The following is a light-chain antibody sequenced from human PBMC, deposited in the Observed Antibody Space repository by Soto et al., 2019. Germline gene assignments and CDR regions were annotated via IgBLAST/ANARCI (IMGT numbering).Light chain of an antibody. CDR1: QSISSW. Sequence: DIQMTQSPSTLSASVGDRVTITCRASQSISSWLAWYQQKPGKAPKLLISAESSLQSGVPTRFSGSGSGTEFTLTISRLQPDDFATNYCQLYNSYYFGGGTKVDIK. J-gene: IGKJ4*01. V-gene: IGKV1-5*01. CDR2: AES. CDR3: QLYNSYY.